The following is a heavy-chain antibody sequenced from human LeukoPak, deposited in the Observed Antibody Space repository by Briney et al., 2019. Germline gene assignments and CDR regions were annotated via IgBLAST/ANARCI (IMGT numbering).Heavy chain of an antibody. Sequence: SQTLSLTCNVSGYSISSGDYYWTWIRQPAGKGLEWIGRVDLGGTTSYNPSLISRVTVSVDPSKNQFSLRLTSVTAADTATYYCAREGAYCSGTDCFATTVDAWGPGALVTVSS. V-gene: IGHV4-61*02. CDR2: VDLGGTT. J-gene: IGHJ5*02. D-gene: IGHD2-2*01. CDR3: AREGAYCSGTDCFATTVDA. CDR1: GYSISSGDYY.